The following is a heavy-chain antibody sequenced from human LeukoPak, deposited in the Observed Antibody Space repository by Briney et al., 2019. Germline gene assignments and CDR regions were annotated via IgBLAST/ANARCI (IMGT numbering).Heavy chain of an antibody. Sequence: GGSLRLSCAASGFTFDDYGMSWVRQVPGKGLEWVSGINWNGGSTGYADSVKGRFTTSRDNAKNSLYLQMNSLRAEDTAMYYCARGLGYCTSTTCLLPFDYWGQGTLVTVSS. V-gene: IGHV3-20*04. CDR3: ARGLGYCTSTTCLLPFDY. J-gene: IGHJ4*02. CDR1: GFTFDDYG. CDR2: INWNGGST. D-gene: IGHD2-2*01.